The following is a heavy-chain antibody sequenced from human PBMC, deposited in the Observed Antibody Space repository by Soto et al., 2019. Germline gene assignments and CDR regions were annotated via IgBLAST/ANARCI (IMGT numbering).Heavy chain of an antibody. J-gene: IGHJ4*02. CDR2: IWYDGSNK. Sequence: GGSLRLSCAASGFTFSSYGMHWVRQAPGKGLEWVAVIWYDGSNKYYADSVKGRFTISRDNSKNTLYLQMNSLRAEDTAVYYCARDGAPYYYDSSGYDFFDYWGQGTLVTVSS. V-gene: IGHV3-33*01. D-gene: IGHD3-22*01. CDR1: GFTFSSYG. CDR3: ARDGAPYYYDSSGYDFFDY.